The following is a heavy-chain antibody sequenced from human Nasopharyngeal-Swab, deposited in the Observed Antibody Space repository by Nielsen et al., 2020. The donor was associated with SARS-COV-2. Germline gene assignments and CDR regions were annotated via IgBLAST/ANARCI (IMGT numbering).Heavy chain of an antibody. Sequence: WIRQPPGKGLEWVAVISYDGGNKYYADSVKGRFTISRDNSKNTLYLQMNSLRAEDTAVYYCAKGQGSSSYGMDVWGQGTTVTVSS. J-gene: IGHJ6*02. D-gene: IGHD6-6*01. CDR3: AKGQGSSSYGMDV. V-gene: IGHV3-30*18. CDR2: ISYDGGNK.